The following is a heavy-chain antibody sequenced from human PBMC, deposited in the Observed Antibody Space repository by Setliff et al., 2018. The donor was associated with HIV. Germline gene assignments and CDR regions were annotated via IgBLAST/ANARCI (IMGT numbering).Heavy chain of an antibody. CDR2: ISSSSSYI. Sequence: PGGSLRLSCAASGFTFSTYRMNWVRQAPGKGLEWVSSISSSSSYIYYADSLKGRFTISRDNAKNSLYLQMNSLRAEDTALYYCARSPPGVRIHWWNWFDYWGQGALVTVSS. V-gene: IGHV3-21*01. D-gene: IGHD2-8*02. J-gene: IGHJ4*02. CDR3: ARSPPGVRIHWWNWFDY. CDR1: GFTFSTYR.